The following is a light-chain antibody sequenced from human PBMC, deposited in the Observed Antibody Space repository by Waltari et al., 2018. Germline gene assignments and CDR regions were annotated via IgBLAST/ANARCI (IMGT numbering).Light chain of an antibody. CDR2: GAS. CDR1: QNVNTN. V-gene: IGKV3-15*01. Sequence: DILLTQSPATLSVSPGERATLSCRASQNVNTNVAWYQQKPGQAPRLLIYGASTRHTGIPDRFTGSGSGTDVTLTIDTLQSEDFAVYYCQQYNKWPPISFGQGTRLEIK. CDR3: QQYNKWPPIS. J-gene: IGKJ5*01.